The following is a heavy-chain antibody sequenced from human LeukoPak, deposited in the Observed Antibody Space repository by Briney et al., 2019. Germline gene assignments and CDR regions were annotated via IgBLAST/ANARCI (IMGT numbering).Heavy chain of an antibody. CDR1: GFTFSNAW. J-gene: IGHJ4*02. D-gene: IGHD2-21*02. V-gene: IGHV3-15*04. CDR2: IGSQGT. Sequence: PGGSLRLSCAGSGFTFSNAWMTWVRQAPGKGLEWVGRIGSQGTDYAAPVRGRFTISRDDSKSVLYLQMDSLKIEDTAMYYCIRHDYYFENWGQGTLVAVST. CDR3: IRHDYYFEN.